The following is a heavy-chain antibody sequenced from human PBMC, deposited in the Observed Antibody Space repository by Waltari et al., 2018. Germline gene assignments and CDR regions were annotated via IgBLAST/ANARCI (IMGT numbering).Heavy chain of an antibody. CDR1: GFTFSSYS. Sequence: EVQLVESGGGLVKPGGSLRLSCAASGFTFSSYSMNWVRQAPGKGLWWVSSISTSSSNRDYADSVKGRFTISRDNAKNSLYLQLNTLRAEDTAIYYCARGVAITETPWFGYWGQGTLVSVSS. CDR2: ISTSSSNR. V-gene: IGHV3-21*02. J-gene: IGHJ4*02. CDR3: ARGVAITETPWFGY. D-gene: IGHD5-12*01.